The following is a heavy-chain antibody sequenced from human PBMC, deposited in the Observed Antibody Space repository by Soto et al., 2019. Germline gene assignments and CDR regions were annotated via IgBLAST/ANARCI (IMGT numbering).Heavy chain of an antibody. J-gene: IGHJ3*02. CDR1: AGTFSSYA. V-gene: IGHV1-69*06. D-gene: IGHD3-10*01. CDR3: ARDKSGAFDI. Sequence: ASVMVSCKTSAGTFSSYAISWVRQAPGQGLEWMGGIIPIFGTANYAQKFQGRVTITADKSTSTAYMELSSLRSEDTAVYYCARDKSGAFDIWGQGTMVTVSS. CDR2: IIPIFGTA.